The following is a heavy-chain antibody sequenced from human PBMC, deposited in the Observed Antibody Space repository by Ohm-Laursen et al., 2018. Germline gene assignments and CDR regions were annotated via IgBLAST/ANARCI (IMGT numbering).Heavy chain of an antibody. CDR1: GYSISSGYY. CDR2: IYHSGST. V-gene: IGHV4-38-2*01. CDR3: ARGGGVSSGYYYPDAFDI. Sequence: GTLSLTCAVSGYSISSGYYWGWIRQPPGKGLEWIGSIYHSGSTYYNPSLKSRVNISVDTSKNQFPRKLSSGTAADTAVYYCARGGGVSSGYYYPDAFDIWGQGTMVTVSS. J-gene: IGHJ3*02. D-gene: IGHD3-22*01.